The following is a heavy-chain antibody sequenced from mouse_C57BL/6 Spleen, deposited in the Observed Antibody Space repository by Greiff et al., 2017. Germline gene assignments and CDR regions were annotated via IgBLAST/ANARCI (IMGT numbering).Heavy chain of an antibody. D-gene: IGHD1-1*01. J-gene: IGHJ4*01. Sequence: EVMLVESGEGLVKPGGSLKLSCAASGFTFSSYAMSWVRQTPEKRLEWVAYISSGGDYIYYADTVKGRFTISRDNARNTLYLQMSSRKSEDTAMYYCTRDGSSYAMDYWGQGTSVTVSS. CDR2: ISSGGDYI. CDR3: TRDGSSYAMDY. CDR1: GFTFSSYA. V-gene: IGHV5-9-1*02.